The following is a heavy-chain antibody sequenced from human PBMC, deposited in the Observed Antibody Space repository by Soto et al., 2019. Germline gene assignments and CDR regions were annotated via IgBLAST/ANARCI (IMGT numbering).Heavy chain of an antibody. V-gene: IGHV1-2*04. Sequence: QVQLVQSGAEVKKPGASVKVSCKASGYTFTGYYMHWVRQAPGQGLEWMGWINPNSGGTNYAQKLQGWVTMTRDTSISTAYMELSRLRSDDTAVYYCARARAHSSSWYYFDYWGQGTLVTVSS. D-gene: IGHD6-13*01. CDR2: INPNSGGT. CDR3: ARARAHSSSWYYFDY. J-gene: IGHJ4*02. CDR1: GYTFTGYY.